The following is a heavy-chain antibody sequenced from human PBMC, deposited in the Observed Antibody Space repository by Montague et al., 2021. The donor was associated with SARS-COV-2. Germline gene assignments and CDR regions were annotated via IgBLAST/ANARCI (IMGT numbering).Heavy chain of an antibody. V-gene: IGHV4-34*01. CDR2: IHHGGST. D-gene: IGHD3-10*01. CDR3: ARLGDGVVPSPILGVGPYYSYYYMDV. Sequence: SETLSLTCAVHGGSFSTYSWNWIRQPQGKGLEWIGEIHHGGSTNYNPSLKSRVNISADTSKNQFSLKLTSVAAADTAVYYCARLGDGVVPSPILGVGPYYSYYYMDVGGKGTTVTVSS. J-gene: IGHJ6*03. CDR1: GGSFSTYS.